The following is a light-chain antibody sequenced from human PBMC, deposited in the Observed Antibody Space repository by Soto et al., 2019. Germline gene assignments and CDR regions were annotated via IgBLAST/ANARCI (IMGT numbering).Light chain of an antibody. Sequence: DIQITRSPPSLPASVGKKVTIPFQASQDINKYLIWYQQKPGKAPKLLIYDASNLETGVPSRFSGSGSGTGFTSTISSLQPEDFATYYCQQYNSHPLTVGQGTRVEI. CDR2: DAS. CDR1: QDINKY. CDR3: QQYNSHPLT. V-gene: IGKV1-33*01. J-gene: IGKJ5*01.